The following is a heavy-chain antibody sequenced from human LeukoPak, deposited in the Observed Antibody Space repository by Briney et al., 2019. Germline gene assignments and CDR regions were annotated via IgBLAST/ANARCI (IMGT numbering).Heavy chain of an antibody. CDR2: IKQDGSEK. J-gene: IGHJ6*03. V-gene: IGHV3-7*01. D-gene: IGHD3-10*01. CDR1: GFTFSSYW. CDR3: ARVSSKTMVRALITIKNYYYYYMDV. Sequence: PGGSLRLSCAASGFTFSSYWMSWVRQAPGKGLEWVANIKQDGSEKYYVDSVKGRFTISRDNAKNSLYLQMNSLRAEDTAMYYCARVSSKTMVRALITIKNYYYYYMDVWGKGTRSPSP.